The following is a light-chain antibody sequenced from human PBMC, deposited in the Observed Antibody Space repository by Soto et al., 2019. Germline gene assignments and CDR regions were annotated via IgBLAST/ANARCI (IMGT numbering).Light chain of an antibody. CDR2: AAS. J-gene: IGKJ1*01. CDR1: QNVRSPY. V-gene: IGKV3-20*01. Sequence: EIVLTQSPGTLSLSPGERATLSCWASQNVRSPYLAWYQQKPGQAPRLLIYAASSRAAGIPDRFSGSGSGTDFTLTISRLEPEDFAVYYCQQYGNSAWTFGQGTKVEIK. CDR3: QQYGNSAWT.